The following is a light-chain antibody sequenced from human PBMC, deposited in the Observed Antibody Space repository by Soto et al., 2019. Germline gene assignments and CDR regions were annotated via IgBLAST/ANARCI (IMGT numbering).Light chain of an antibody. Sequence: DIQMTQSPSTLSATAGGRVTITCRASHSISSWLAWYQHKPGKAPKLLIYDASNLDSGVPSRFSGSGSGTEFSLTISNLQPDDCATYYCQQYENYWTFGQGTKVDIK. CDR2: DAS. J-gene: IGKJ1*01. CDR1: HSISSW. V-gene: IGKV1-5*01. CDR3: QQYENYWT.